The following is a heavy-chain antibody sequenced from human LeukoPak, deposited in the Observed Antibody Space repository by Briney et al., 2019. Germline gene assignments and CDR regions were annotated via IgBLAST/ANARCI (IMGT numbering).Heavy chain of an antibody. CDR1: GGSISSSSYY. V-gene: IGHV4-39*07. CDR2: IYYSGST. J-gene: IGHJ4*01. Sequence: SETLSLTCTVSGGSISSSSYYWGWIRQPPGKGLGWIGSIYYSGSTYYNPSRKGRVTISVDTSKNQFSLKLSSETAADTAVYYCATDRVDTAMVTHFDYWGQGTLVTVSS. CDR3: ATDRVDTAMVTHFDY. D-gene: IGHD5-18*01.